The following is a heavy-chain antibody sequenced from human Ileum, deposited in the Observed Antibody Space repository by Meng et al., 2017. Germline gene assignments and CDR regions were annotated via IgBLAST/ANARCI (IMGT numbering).Heavy chain of an antibody. CDR3: ARNGDYSADH. V-gene: IGHV4-4*02. J-gene: IGHJ4*02. CDR1: GGSISFGYW. D-gene: IGHD2-21*01. CDR2: IHHSGST. Sequence: QGQLQESGPGLVKPSGPLSLTCAVSGGSISFGYWWSWVRQPPGQGLEWIGEIHHSGSTNYNPSLKSRVTLSVDNSNNQFSLSLTSVTAADTAVYYCARNGDYSADHWGQGILVTVSS.